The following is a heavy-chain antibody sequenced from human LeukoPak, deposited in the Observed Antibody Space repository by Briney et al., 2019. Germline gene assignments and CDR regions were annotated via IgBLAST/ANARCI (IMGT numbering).Heavy chain of an antibody. Sequence: ASVKVSCTAAGYIFTSYAMHWVRQAPGQRLEWMGRINADNGNTKYSQKFQGRVTITRDTSASTAYMELSSLRSEDTAVYYCATSDSSLGSWGQGTLVTISS. CDR3: ATSDSSLGS. D-gene: IGHD3-22*01. CDR1: GYIFTSYA. J-gene: IGHJ5*02. V-gene: IGHV1-3*01. CDR2: INADNGNT.